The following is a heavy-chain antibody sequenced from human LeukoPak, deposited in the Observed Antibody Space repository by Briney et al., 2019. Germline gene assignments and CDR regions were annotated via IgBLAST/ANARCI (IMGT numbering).Heavy chain of an antibody. V-gene: IGHV1-18*01. CDR3: ARNNSGSYFLGIGDAFDI. D-gene: IGHD1-26*01. Sequence: ASVKVSCKVSGYTFTSYGISWLRQAPGQGLEWMGWITTYNGNTNYAQRLQGRVTMTTDTSTRTAYMELRSLRSDDTAVYYCARNNSGSYFLGIGDAFDIWGQGTMVTVSS. CDR2: ITTYNGNT. J-gene: IGHJ3*02. CDR1: GYTFTSYG.